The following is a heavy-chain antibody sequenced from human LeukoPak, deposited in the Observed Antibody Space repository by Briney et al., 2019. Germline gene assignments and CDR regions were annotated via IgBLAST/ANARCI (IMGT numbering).Heavy chain of an antibody. CDR3: ARDSGESGY. Sequence: GGSLRLSCAASGFTFSSYWMSWVRQAPGKGLEWVSSISSSSDYIYYADSVKGRFTISRDSATNSLYLQMNSLRAEDTAVYYCARDSGESGYWGQGTLVTVSS. J-gene: IGHJ4*02. V-gene: IGHV3-21*01. D-gene: IGHD3-10*01. CDR2: ISSSSDYI. CDR1: GFTFSSYW.